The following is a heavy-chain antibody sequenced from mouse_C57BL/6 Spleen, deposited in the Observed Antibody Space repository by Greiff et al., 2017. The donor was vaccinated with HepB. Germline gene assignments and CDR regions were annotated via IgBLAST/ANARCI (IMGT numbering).Heavy chain of an antibody. V-gene: IGHV1-82*01. CDR2: IYPGDGDT. J-gene: IGHJ2*01. Sequence: VQLQQSGPELVKPGASVKISCKASGYAFSSSWMNWVKQRPGKGLVWIGRIYPGDGDTNYNGKFKGKATLTADKSSSTAYMQLSSLTSEDSAVYFCARGNGYFDYWGQGTTLTVSS. CDR1: GYAFSSSW. CDR3: ARGNGYFDY.